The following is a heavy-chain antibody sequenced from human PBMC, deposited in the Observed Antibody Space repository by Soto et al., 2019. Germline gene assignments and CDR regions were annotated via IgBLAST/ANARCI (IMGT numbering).Heavy chain of an antibody. V-gene: IGHV3-30*18. D-gene: IGHD5-12*01. CDR2: ISYDGSNK. Sequence: QVQLVESGGGVVQPGRSLRLSCAASGFTFSSYGMHWVRQAPGKGLEWVAVISYDGSNKYYADSVKGRFTISRDNSKNTLYLQMNSLRAEDTAVYYCAKPVHGWLRSWFDPWGQGTLVTVSS. CDR1: GFTFSSYG. CDR3: AKPVHGWLRSWFDP. J-gene: IGHJ5*02.